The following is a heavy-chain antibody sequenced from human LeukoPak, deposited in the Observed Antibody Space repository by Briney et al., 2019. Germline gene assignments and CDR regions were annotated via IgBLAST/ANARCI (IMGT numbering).Heavy chain of an antibody. D-gene: IGHD3-10*01. J-gene: IGHJ4*02. CDR2: IYYSGST. CDR3: ARHYYNSGSYFFDY. V-gene: IGHV4-59*04. Sequence: PSETLSLTCIVSGGSISNYYWSWIRQPPGKGLEWIGTIYYSGSTYYNPSLKSRVTISVDTSKNQFSLKLSSVTAADTAVYYCARHYYNSGSYFFDYWGQGTLVTVSS. CDR1: GGSISNYY.